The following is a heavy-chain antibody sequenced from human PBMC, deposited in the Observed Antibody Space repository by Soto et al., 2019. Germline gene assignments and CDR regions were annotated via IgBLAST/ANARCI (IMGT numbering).Heavy chain of an antibody. CDR2: ISYDGSNK. V-gene: IGHV3-30*18. D-gene: IGHD6-19*01. CDR1: GFTFSSYG. CDR3: AKDRLGSGWDEYYFDY. Sequence: QVQLVESGGGVVQPGRSLRLSCAASGFTFSSYGMHWVRQAPGKGLEWVAVISYDGSNKYYADSVKGRFTISRDNSKNTLYLQMNSLRAEDTAVYYCAKDRLGSGWDEYYFDYWGQGTLVTVSS. J-gene: IGHJ4*02.